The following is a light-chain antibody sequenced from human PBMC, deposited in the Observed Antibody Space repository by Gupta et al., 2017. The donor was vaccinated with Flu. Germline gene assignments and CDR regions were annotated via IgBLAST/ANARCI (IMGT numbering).Light chain of an antibody. CDR2: DAS. CDR3: QQYDNLLS. V-gene: IGKV1-33*01. CDR1: QDISNY. Sequence: DFQMTQSPSSLSASVGDRVTITCQASQDISNYLNWYQQKPGKAPKLLIYDASNLETGVPSRFSGSGSGTDFTFTISSLQPEDIATYYCQQYDNLLSFGPGTKVDIK. J-gene: IGKJ3*01.